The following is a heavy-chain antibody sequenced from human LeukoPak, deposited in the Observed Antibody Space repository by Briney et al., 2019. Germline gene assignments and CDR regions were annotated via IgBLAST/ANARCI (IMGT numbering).Heavy chain of an antibody. D-gene: IGHD3-16*01. CDR1: GGSFSGYY. CDR2: INHSGST. V-gene: IGHV4-34*01. Sequence: SETLSLTCAVYGGSFSGYYWSWIRQPPGKGLEWIGEINHSGSTNYNPSLKSRVTISVDTSKNQFSLKLSSVTAADTAVYYCARTRLGHYVWGSLNWFDPWGQGTLVTVSS. CDR3: ARTRLGHYVWGSLNWFDP. J-gene: IGHJ5*02.